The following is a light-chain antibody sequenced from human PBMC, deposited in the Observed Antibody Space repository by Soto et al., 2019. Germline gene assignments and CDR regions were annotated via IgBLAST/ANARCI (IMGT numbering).Light chain of an antibody. CDR1: SADVGAYNS. V-gene: IGLV2-23*01. CDR3: CSSAPESTYV. J-gene: IGLJ1*01. Sequence: QSALAQPASVSGSPGQSITISCTGTSADVGAYNSVSWYQQLPHKAPQVILYKGTQRPSGVSSRFSGSTSGNAASLTISGLQADDEADYVCCSSAPESTYVFGTGTKLTVL. CDR2: KGT.